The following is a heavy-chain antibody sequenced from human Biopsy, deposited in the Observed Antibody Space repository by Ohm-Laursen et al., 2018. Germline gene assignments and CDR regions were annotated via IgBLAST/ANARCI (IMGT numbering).Heavy chain of an antibody. CDR3: ARGLSSGWYGYFDV. V-gene: IGHV3-33*04. CDR1: GFTFGHYA. D-gene: IGHD6-19*01. Sequence: SLRLSCSASGFTFGHYAMHWVRQAPGKGLEWISLIWYDGTNEDYADSVKGRFTISRGNSKNTLYLQINTLTLEDTAFYYFARGLSSGWYGYFDVWGRGTLVTVSS. CDR2: IWYDGTNE. J-gene: IGHJ2*01.